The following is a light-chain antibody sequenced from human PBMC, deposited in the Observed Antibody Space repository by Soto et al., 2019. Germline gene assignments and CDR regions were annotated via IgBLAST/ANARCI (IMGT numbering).Light chain of an antibody. J-gene: IGKJ5*01. CDR3: QQNYSPPPVT. CDR1: QSVARF. V-gene: IGKV1-39*01. CDR2: AAS. Sequence: DIQMTQSPSSLSASVGDRVTITFRASQSVARFLNWYQQKPGKAPKLLIFAASSLQSGVPSRFSGSGSGTHFTLTINSLQPEDFATYYCQQNYSPPPVTFGQGTRLEIK.